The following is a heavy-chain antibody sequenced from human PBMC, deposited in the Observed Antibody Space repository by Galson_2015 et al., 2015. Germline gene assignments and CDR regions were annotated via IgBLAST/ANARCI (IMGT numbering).Heavy chain of an antibody. CDR2: ISYDGSNK. CDR1: GFTFSSYR. D-gene: IGHD3-3*01. Sequence: SLRLSCAASGFTFSSYRMHWVRQAPGKGLEWVAVISYDGSNKYYADSVKGRFTISRDNSKNTLYLQMNSLRAEDTAVYYCANDFVLGWSGLSWFDPWGQGTLVTVSS. V-gene: IGHV3-30*18. J-gene: IGHJ5*02. CDR3: ANDFVLGWSGLSWFDP.